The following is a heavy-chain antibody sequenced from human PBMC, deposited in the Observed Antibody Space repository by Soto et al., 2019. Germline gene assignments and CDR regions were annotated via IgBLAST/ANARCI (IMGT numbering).Heavy chain of an antibody. J-gene: IGHJ5*02. D-gene: IGHD1-1*01. CDR2: IWHDGRNK. Sequence: QVQLVESGGGVVQPGRSLRLSCAASGFTFSSYGMHWDRQAPGKGLEWVAVIWHDGRNKYYADSVKGRFTTSRDNSKNTLYLQMDSLSAEDTSVYYCARGQGGYYNWCDTCGQGTLVTVSS. V-gene: IGHV3-33*01. CDR1: GFTFSSYG. CDR3: ARGQGGYYNWCDT.